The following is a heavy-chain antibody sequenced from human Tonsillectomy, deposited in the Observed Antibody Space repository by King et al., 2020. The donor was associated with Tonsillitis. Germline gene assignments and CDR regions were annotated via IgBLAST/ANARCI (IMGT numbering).Heavy chain of an antibody. CDR3: ARDGVWAFDY. CDR2: ISAYNGNT. J-gene: IGHJ4*02. Sequence: VEEPGASGKVSCKASGYTFTTYGISWVRQAPGPGLEWMGGISAYNGNTNYAQKLQGRVTMTTDTSTSTAYMELRSLRSDDTAVYYCARDGVWAFDYWGQGTLVTVSS. V-gene: IGHV1-18*01. D-gene: IGHD3-16*01. CDR1: GYTFTTYG.